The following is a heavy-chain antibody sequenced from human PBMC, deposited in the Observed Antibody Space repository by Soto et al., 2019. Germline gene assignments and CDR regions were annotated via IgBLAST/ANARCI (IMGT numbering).Heavy chain of an antibody. CDR2: IYYSGST. CDR1: GGSISSSNYY. CDR3: ASPTLGAFEI. V-gene: IGHV4-39*01. Sequence: SETLSLTCTVSGGSISSSNYYWGWIRQPPGKGLEWIGSIYYSGSTSYNSSLKSRVTISVDTSKNQFSLRLNSVTAADTAVYYCASPTLGAFEIWGQGTMVTVSS. J-gene: IGHJ3*02. D-gene: IGHD3-16*01.